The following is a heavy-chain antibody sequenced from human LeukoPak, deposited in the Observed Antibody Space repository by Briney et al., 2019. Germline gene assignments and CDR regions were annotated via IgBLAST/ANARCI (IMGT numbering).Heavy chain of an antibody. D-gene: IGHD3-10*01. Sequence: SETLSLTCTVSGGSISSSSYYWGWIRQPPGKGLEWIGSIYHSGSTYYNPSLKSRVTISVDTSKNQFSLKLSSVTAAYTAVHYCARQDGSVPEHWSQRTLVTV. CDR2: IYHSGST. CDR1: GGSISSSSYY. CDR3: ARQDGSVPEH. V-gene: IGHV4-39*01. J-gene: IGHJ1*01.